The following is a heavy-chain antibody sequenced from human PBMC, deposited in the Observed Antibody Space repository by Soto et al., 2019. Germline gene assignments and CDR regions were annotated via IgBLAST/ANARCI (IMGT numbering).Heavy chain of an antibody. D-gene: IGHD5-12*01. Sequence: GGSLRLSCAASGFTFSSYWMSWVRQAPGRGLEWVAKIKQDGSEKYYGDSVKGRFNISRDNAKNSLYLQMNSLRAEDTAVYCCARGGSSAGGSSFDIWGQGTLVTVSS. CDR2: IKQDGSEK. V-gene: IGHV3-7*04. CDR1: GFTFSSYW. J-gene: IGHJ3*02. CDR3: ARGGSSAGGSSFDI.